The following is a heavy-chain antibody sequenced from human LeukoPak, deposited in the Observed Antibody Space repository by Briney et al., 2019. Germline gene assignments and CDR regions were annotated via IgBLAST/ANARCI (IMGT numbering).Heavy chain of an antibody. Sequence: SETLSLTCTVSGGSISSHYRSWIRQPPGKGLEWIGYIYYSGSTNYNPSLKSRVTISVDTSKNQFSLRLSSVTAADTAVYYCAREDPQTTVPEGLDVWGQGTTVTVSS. CDR2: IYYSGST. D-gene: IGHD4-17*01. V-gene: IGHV4-59*11. CDR3: AREDPQTTVPEGLDV. J-gene: IGHJ6*02. CDR1: GGSISSHY.